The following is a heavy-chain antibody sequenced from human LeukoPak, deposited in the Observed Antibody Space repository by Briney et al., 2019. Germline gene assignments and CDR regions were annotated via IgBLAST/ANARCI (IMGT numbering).Heavy chain of an antibody. J-gene: IGHJ3*02. V-gene: IGHV3-21*01. Sequence: GGSLRLSCAASGFTFSSYSMNWVRQAPGKGLEWVSSISSSSSYIYYAESVKGRFTISRDNAKNLLYLQMNSLRAEDTAVYYCARDLYYDSSGYYEDGAFDIWGQGTMVTVSS. D-gene: IGHD3-22*01. CDR2: ISSSSSYI. CDR1: GFTFSSYS. CDR3: ARDLYYDSSGYYEDGAFDI.